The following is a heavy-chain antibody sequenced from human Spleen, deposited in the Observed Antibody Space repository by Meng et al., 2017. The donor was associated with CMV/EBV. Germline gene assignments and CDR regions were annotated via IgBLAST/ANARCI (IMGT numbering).Heavy chain of an antibody. CDR1: FAFRRYA. CDR2: ISGGGGNT. Sequence: FAFRRYAMNWVRQAPGKGLEWVSTISGGGGNTYYADSVKGRFTISRDNSKNTLYLQMNSLRAEDTAVFYCAKDGIEGYYDSSGYYDYWGQGTLVTVS. CDR3: AKDGIEGYYDSSGYYDY. V-gene: IGHV3-23*01. D-gene: IGHD3-22*01. J-gene: IGHJ4*02.